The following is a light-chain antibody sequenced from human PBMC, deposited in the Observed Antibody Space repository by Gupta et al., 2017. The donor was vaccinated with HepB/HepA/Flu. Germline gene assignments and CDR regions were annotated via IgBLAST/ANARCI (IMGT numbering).Light chain of an antibody. CDR1: SSNIGSNY. CDR2: RNN. J-gene: IGLJ2*01. V-gene: IGLV1-47*01. Sequence: QPVLTQPPSASGPPGQRFTISCSGSSSNIGSNYVYWYQQLPGTAPKLLMYRNNQRPSGVPDRFSGSKSGTSASLAISGLRAEDEADYYCAAWDDSRSGVVFGGGTKLTVL. CDR3: AAWDDSRSGVV.